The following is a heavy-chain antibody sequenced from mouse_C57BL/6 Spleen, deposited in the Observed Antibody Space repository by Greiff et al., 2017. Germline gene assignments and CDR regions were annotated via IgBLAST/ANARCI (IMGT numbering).Heavy chain of an antibody. Sequence: VQLQQSGAELVMPGASVKLSCKASGYTFTSYWMHWVKQRPGQGLEWIGEIDPSDSYTNYNQKFKGKSTLTVDKSSSTAYMQLSSLTSEDSAVYYCARSGDYTGYFDVWGTGTTVTVSS. V-gene: IGHV1-69*01. D-gene: IGHD2-12*01. CDR2: IDPSDSYT. CDR3: ARSGDYTGYFDV. CDR1: GYTFTSYW. J-gene: IGHJ1*03.